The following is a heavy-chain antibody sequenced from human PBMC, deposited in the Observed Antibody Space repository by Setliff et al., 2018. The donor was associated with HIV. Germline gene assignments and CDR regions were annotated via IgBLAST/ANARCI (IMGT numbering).Heavy chain of an antibody. D-gene: IGHD6-13*01. V-gene: IGHV3-21*01. J-gene: IGHJ4*02. CDR3: ARSRAAGFDY. CDR2: ISSSSTYT. CDR1: GFIFSNYR. Sequence: PGGSLRLSCAASGFIFSNYRMNWVRQAPGKGLEWVSSISSSSTYTFYADSVKGRFTISRDNAKNSLYLQMNSLRAEDTAVYYCARSRAAGFDYWGQGTLVTVSS.